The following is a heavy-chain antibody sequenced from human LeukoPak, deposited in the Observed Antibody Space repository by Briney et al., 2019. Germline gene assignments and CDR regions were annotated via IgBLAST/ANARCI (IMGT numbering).Heavy chain of an antibody. D-gene: IGHD6-19*01. CDR2: ISYDGSDK. CDR1: GFIFRSYG. V-gene: IGHV3-30*18. CDR3: GKRGWLYYLDV. J-gene: IGHJ6*03. Sequence: AGGSLRLSCAASGFIFRSYGMHWVRQAPGKGLEWVALISYDGSDKYYADSVKGRFTISRDNSNNTLYLQMHSLRAEDTAVYYCGKRGWLYYLDVWGKGTTVTVSS.